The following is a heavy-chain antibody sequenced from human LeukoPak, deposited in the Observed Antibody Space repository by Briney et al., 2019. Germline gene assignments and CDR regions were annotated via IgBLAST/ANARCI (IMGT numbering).Heavy chain of an antibody. CDR3: AKATHYYDFSYYYGMDV. D-gene: IGHD3-3*01. V-gene: IGHV3-23*01. J-gene: IGHJ6*02. Sequence: GGSLRLSWAASGFTFSSYAMSWVRQAPGKGLEWASAISGSGGSTYYADSVKGRFTISRDNSKNTLYLQMNSLRAEDTAVYYCAKATHYYDFSYYYGMDVWGQGTTVTVSS. CDR1: GFTFSSYA. CDR2: ISGSGGST.